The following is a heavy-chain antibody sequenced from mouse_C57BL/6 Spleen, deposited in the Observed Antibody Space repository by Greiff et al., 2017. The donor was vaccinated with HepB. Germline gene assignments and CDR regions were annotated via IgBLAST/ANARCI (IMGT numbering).Heavy chain of an antibody. CDR3: AKQLRLRDAMDY. J-gene: IGHJ4*01. CDR2: ISDGGSYT. D-gene: IGHD3-2*02. V-gene: IGHV5-4*01. Sequence: EVQGVESGGGLVKPGGSLKLSCAASGFTFSSYAMSWVRQTPEKRLEWVATISDGGSYTYYPDNVKGRFTISRDNAKNNLYLQMSHLKSEDTAMYYCAKQLRLRDAMDYWGQGTSVTVSS. CDR1: GFTFSSYA.